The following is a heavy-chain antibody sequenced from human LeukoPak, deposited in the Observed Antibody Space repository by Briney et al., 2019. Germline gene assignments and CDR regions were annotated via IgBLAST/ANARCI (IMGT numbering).Heavy chain of an antibody. CDR1: GFTFSTYG. J-gene: IGHJ4*02. Sequence: GRSLRLSCAASGFTFSTYGMHWVRQAPGKGLEWVALISYDGSNKYYADSVKGRFIISRDNSKNTLYLQMNSLRAEDTALYYCANLGSYYDSSGYHEGLWTSYWGQGTLVTVSS. CDR3: ANLGSYYDSSGYHEGLWTSY. V-gene: IGHV3-30*18. D-gene: IGHD3-22*01. CDR2: ISYDGSNK.